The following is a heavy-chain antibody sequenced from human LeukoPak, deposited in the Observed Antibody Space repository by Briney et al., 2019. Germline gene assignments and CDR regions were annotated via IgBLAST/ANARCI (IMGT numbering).Heavy chain of an antibody. V-gene: IGHV4-61*02. D-gene: IGHD2-21*01. Sequence: SETLSLTCTVSGGSIGSGSDYWSWIRQPAGKGLEWIGRMYMSGSTNYNPSLKSRVTISVDTSKNQFSLKLRYVTAADTAVYYCARDRPAIGGIDYWGQGTLVTVSS. CDR3: ARDRPAIGGIDY. J-gene: IGHJ4*02. CDR1: GGSIGSGSDY. CDR2: MYMSGST.